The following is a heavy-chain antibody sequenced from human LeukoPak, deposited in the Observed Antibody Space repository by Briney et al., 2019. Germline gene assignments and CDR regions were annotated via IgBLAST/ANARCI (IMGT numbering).Heavy chain of an antibody. CDR3: ARRESSPIPAAYTRHWFDP. CDR1: GFTFSSFG. CDR2: IWYDGSNT. J-gene: IGHJ5*01. D-gene: IGHD6-13*01. V-gene: IGHV3-33*01. Sequence: GGSLRLSCAASGFTFSSFGMHWVRQSPGKGLEWVALIWYDGSNTHHADSVKGRITISRDNSKNTLFLQMNSLRAEDTAVYYCARRESSPIPAAYTRHWFDPWGQGTLVTVSS.